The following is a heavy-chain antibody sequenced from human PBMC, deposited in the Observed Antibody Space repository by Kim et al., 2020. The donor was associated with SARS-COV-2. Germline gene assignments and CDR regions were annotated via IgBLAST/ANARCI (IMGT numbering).Heavy chain of an antibody. V-gene: IGHV3-23*01. CDR3: ANEATGTTKGGFDY. Sequence: GGSLRLSCAASGFTFSSYAMSWVRQAPGKGLEWVSAISGSGGRTYYADSVKGRFTISRDNSKNTLYLQMNSLRAEDTAVYYFANEATGTTKGGFDYWGQGTMVTVSS. J-gene: IGHJ4*02. CDR2: ISGSGGRT. CDR1: GFTFSSYA. D-gene: IGHD1-7*01.